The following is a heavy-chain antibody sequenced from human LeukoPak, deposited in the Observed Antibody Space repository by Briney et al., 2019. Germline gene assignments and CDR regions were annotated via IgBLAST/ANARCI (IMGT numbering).Heavy chain of an antibody. CDR3: AYSSWGDAFDI. D-gene: IGHD6-13*01. V-gene: IGHV3-66*01. CDR1: GFTVSSNY. Sequence: GGSLRLSCAVSGFTVSSNYMSWVRQAPGKGLEWVSVIYSGGSTYYAASVKGRFTISRDNSKNTLYLQVNSLRAEDTAVYYCAYSSWGDAFDIWGQGTMVTVSS. CDR2: IYSGGST. J-gene: IGHJ3*02.